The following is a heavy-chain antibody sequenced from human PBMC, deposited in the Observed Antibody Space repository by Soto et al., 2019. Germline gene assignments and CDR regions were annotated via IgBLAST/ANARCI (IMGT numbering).Heavy chain of an antibody. CDR3: ARMTPPFQH. CDR2: IYHSGST. CDR1: GYSISSGYY. V-gene: IGHV4-38-2*01. D-gene: IGHD2-15*01. J-gene: IGHJ1*01. Sequence: SETLSLTCAVSGYSISSGYYWGWIRQPPGKGLEWIGSIYHSGSTYYNPSLKSRVTILVDTSKNQFSLKLSSVTAADTAVYYCARMTPPFQHWGQGTLVTVSS.